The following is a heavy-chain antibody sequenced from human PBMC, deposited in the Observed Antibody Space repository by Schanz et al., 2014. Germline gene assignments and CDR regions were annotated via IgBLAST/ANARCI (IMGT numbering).Heavy chain of an antibody. D-gene: IGHD3-3*01. CDR1: GFNFNILS. Sequence: QVHLVESGGGIVRPGGSLRLSCAASGFNFNILSMNWVRQAPGKGLEWVAMISFDGNNRYYTDSVKGRFTISRDNSKSALFLEMSSLRSEDTALYYCVRENDFWSGSNYYYFGMDVWGHGTTVTVSS. CDR3: VRENDFWSGSNYYYFGMDV. V-gene: IGHV3-30*10. CDR2: ISFDGNNR. J-gene: IGHJ6*02.